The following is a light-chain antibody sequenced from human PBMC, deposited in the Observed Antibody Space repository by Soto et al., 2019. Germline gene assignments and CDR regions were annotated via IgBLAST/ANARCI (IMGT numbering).Light chain of an antibody. J-gene: IGKJ5*01. CDR2: DAS. V-gene: IGKV3-11*01. CDR1: QSVSSY. CDR3: QQRSNLPLT. Sequence: IVWTQFPPTLSLSPGYRSALSCRASQSVSSYLAWYQQKPGQAPRLLIYDASNRATGIPARFSGSGSGTDFTLTISSLEPEDFAVYYCQQRSNLPLTFGQGTRLEIK.